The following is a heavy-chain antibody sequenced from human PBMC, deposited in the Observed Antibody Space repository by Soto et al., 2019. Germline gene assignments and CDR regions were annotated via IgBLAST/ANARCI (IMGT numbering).Heavy chain of an antibody. CDR3: ARVDCISTSCYVVGFDY. CDR1: GGTFSSFA. D-gene: IGHD2-2*01. Sequence: QVQLVQSGAEVKKPGSSVKVSCKASGGTFSSFAISWVRQPLGQGLGWLGGIIPIFGPANYAKKFQGRVPITADESTSTAYMELRSLRSEDTAVYYCARVDCISTSCYVVGFDYWGQGTLVTVSS. V-gene: IGHV1-69*12. CDR2: IIPIFGPA. J-gene: IGHJ4*02.